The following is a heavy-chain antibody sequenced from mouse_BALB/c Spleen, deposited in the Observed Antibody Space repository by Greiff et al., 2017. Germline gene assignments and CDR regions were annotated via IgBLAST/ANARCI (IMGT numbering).Heavy chain of an antibody. Sequence: EVKLVESGGGLVKPGGSLKLSCAASGFTFSSYAMSWVRQTPEKRLEWVASISRGGSTYYPDSVKGRFTISRDNARNILYLQMSSLRSEDTAMYYCANYCGSSYAMDYWGQGTSVTVSS. J-gene: IGHJ4*01. CDR3: ANYCGSSYAMDY. D-gene: IGHD1-1*01. V-gene: IGHV5-6-5*01. CDR2: ISRGGST. CDR1: GFTFSSYA.